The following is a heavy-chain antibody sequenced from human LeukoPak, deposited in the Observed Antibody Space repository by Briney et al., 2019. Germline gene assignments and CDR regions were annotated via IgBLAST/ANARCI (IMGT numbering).Heavy chain of an antibody. CDR1: GGSISSYY. D-gene: IGHD6-6*01. CDR3: ARHTLVRARNAFDI. J-gene: IGHJ3*02. CDR2: MYYSGNT. Sequence: SETLSLTCNVSGGSISSYYWSWIRQPPGKGLEWIGYMYYSGNTNYNPSLKSRVTTSVDSSKNQFSLKLSSVTAADTAVYYCARHTLVRARNAFDIWGQGTMVTVSS. V-gene: IGHV4-59*08.